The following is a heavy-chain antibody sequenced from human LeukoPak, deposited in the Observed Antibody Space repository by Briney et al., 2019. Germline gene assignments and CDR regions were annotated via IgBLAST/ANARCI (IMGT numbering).Heavy chain of an antibody. J-gene: IGHJ4*02. V-gene: IGHV1-69*13. CDR2: IIPIFGTA. CDR1: GGTFSSYA. D-gene: IGHD2-2*01. Sequence: ASVKVSCKASGGTFSSYAISWVRQAPGQGLEWMGGIIPIFGTANYAQKFQGRVTITADESTSTAYMELSSLRSEDTAVYYCARMGYCSSTSCPYYFDYWGQGTLVTVSS. CDR3: ARMGYCSSTSCPYYFDY.